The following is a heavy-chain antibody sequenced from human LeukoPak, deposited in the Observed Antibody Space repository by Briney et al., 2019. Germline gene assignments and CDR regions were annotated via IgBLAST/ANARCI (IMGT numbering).Heavy chain of an antibody. V-gene: IGHV3-9*03. CDR1: GFTFDDYA. D-gene: IGHD1-1*01. CDR3: AKGGTGRNDAFDI. Sequence: PGGSLRLSCAASGFTFDDYAMHWVRQAPGKGLEWVSLISWNSGSIGYADSVKGRFTISRDNAKNSLYLQMNSLRAEDMALYYCAKGGTGRNDAFDIWGQGTMVTVSS. J-gene: IGHJ3*02. CDR2: ISWNSGSI.